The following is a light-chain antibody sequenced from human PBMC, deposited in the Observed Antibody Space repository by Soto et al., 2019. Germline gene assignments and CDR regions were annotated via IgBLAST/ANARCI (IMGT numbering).Light chain of an antibody. CDR2: GAS. V-gene: IGKV3-15*01. J-gene: IGKJ1*01. CDR1: QSVSSN. Sequence: EIVMTQSPATLSVSPGERATLSCRASQSVSSNLAWYQQEPGQAPRLLIYGASTRATGIPARFSGSGSVTEFTLTISSLQSEDFAVYYCQQYNNWPRTFGQGTKVEI. CDR3: QQYNNWPRT.